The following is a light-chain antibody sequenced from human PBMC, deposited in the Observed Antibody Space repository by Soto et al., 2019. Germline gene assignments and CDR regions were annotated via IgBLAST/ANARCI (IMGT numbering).Light chain of an antibody. V-gene: IGLV2-11*01. CDR2: DVS. CDR1: SSDVGGYNY. Sequence: VLTQPRSVSGSPGQAVTISCTGTSSDVGGYNYVSWYQQHPGKAPKLMIYDVSKRPSGVPDRFSGSKSGNTASLTISGLQAEDEADYYCCSYAGSYTYVFGTGTKVTVL. J-gene: IGLJ1*01. CDR3: CSYAGSYTYV.